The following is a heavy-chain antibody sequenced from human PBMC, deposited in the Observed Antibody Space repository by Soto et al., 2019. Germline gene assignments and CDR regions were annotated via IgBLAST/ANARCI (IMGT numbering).Heavy chain of an antibody. CDR2: IIPIFGTA. CDR1: GGTFSSYA. V-gene: IGHV1-69*12. J-gene: IGHJ6*02. D-gene: IGHD1-1*01. CDR3: ASVLEIDYYYGMDV. Sequence: QVQLVQSGAEVKKPGSSVKVSCKASGGTFSSYAISWVRQAPGQGLEWMGGIIPIFGTANYAQKIQGRVTITADECTRTAYMELGSLRSEDTAVYYCASVLEIDYYYGMDVWGQGTTVTVSS.